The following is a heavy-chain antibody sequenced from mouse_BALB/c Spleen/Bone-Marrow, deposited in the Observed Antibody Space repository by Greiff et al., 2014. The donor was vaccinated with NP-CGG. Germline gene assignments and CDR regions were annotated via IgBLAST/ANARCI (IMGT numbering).Heavy chain of an antibody. D-gene: IGHD2-1*01. V-gene: IGHV1-14*01. CDR1: GYTFTSYV. J-gene: IGHJ1*01. Sequence: VQLQQSGPELVKPGASVKMSCKASGYTFTSYVMHWVKQKPGQGLEWIGYFNPYNDGTKYNEKFKGKATLTSDKSSSTAYMEXXXXXXXXXXXXXXARXXKLYYDNPYWYFDVWGAGTTVTISS. CDR3: ARXXKLYYDNPYWYFDV. CDR2: FNPYNDGT.